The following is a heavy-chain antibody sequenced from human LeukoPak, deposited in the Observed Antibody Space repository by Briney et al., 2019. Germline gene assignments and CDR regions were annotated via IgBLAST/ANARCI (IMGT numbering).Heavy chain of an antibody. CDR3: ARDSNWNDSPMIDY. V-gene: IGHV1-18*01. CDR2: ISAYNGNT. CDR1: GYTFTSYG. J-gene: IGHJ4*02. D-gene: IGHD1-1*01. Sequence: ASVKVSCKASGYTFTSYGISWVRQAPGQGREWMGWISAYNGNTNYAQKLQGRVTMTTDTSTSTAYMELRSLRSDDTAVYYCARDSNWNDSPMIDYWGQGTLVTVSS.